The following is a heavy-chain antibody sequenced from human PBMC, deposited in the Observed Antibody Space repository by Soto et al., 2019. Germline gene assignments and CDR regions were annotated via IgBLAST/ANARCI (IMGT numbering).Heavy chain of an antibody. V-gene: IGHV3-30-3*01. D-gene: IGHD3-22*01. Sequence: ESGGGVVQPGRSLRLSCAASGFTFSSYAMHWVRQAPGKGLEWVAVISYDGSNKYYADSVKGRFTISRDNSKNTLYLQMNSLRAEDTAVYYCARDPWRPYYYDSSGYYDYWGQGTLVTVSS. CDR1: GFTFSSYA. CDR3: ARDPWRPYYYDSSGYYDY. CDR2: ISYDGSNK. J-gene: IGHJ4*02.